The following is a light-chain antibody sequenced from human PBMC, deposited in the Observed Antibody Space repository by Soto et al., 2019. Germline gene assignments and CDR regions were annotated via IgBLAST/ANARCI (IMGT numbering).Light chain of an antibody. CDR1: QSVIKNR. J-gene: IGKJ2*01. V-gene: IGKV3-20*01. CDR3: QQYGLSALYT. Sequence: EIVLTQSPGTLSLSPGERATLSCRAGQSVIKNRLAWYQQKSGQAPRLLIYGASTRATGIPDRFSGSGSGTEFTLTISRLEPEDFAVYHCQQYGLSALYTFGPGTQLEIK. CDR2: GAS.